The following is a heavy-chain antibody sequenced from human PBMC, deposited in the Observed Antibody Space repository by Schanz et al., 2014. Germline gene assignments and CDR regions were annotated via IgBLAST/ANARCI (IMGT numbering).Heavy chain of an antibody. CDR2: IYYSGST. CDR1: GGSISSGGYS. D-gene: IGHD1-1*01. Sequence: QVQLQESGPGLVKPSQTLSLTCAVSGGSISSGGYSWNWIRQPPGKGVEWIVNIYYSGSTYYNPSLKGRVTITVDTSKNQFPLKLSSVTAADTAVYYCARGGRTTYNYYYGMDVWGQGTTVTVSS. J-gene: IGHJ6*02. V-gene: IGHV4-30-4*07. CDR3: ARGGRTTYNYYYGMDV.